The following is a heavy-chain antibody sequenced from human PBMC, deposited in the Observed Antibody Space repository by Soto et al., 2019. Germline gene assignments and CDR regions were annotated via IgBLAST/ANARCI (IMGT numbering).Heavy chain of an antibody. J-gene: IGHJ5*02. V-gene: IGHV4-34*01. Sequence: KTSETLSLTCAVYGGSFSGYYWSWIRQPPGKGLEWIGEINHSGSTNYNPSLKSRVTISVDTSKNQFSLKLSSVTAADTAGYYCAGEFGAAAANNWFDPWGQGTLVTVSS. CDR1: GGSFSGYY. D-gene: IGHD6-13*01. CDR2: INHSGST. CDR3: AGEFGAAAANNWFDP.